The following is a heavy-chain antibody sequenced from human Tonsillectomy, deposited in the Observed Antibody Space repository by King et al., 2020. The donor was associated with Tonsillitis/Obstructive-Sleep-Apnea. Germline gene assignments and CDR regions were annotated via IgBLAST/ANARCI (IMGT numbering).Heavy chain of an antibody. J-gene: IGHJ4*02. D-gene: IGHD6-13*01. CDR1: GFTVSSNC. CDR3: ARAFRGYSSCFDY. CDR2: ICSGGRS. Sequence: VQLVESGGGLVQPGGSLRRSWAAAGFTVSSNCMRGVRPAPGKVSEWVSVICSGGRSSYAESVKGRFTISRDNSKNTLYLQMNSLRAEDTAVYYCARAFRGYSSCFDYWGQGTLVTVSS. V-gene: IGHV3-66*01.